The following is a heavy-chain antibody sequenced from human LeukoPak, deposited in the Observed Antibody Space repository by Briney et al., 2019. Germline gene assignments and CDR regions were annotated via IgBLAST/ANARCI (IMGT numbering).Heavy chain of an antibody. CDR3: AKDFQGIVGATQIDF. CDR2: VSWNSDHT. CDR1: GFKFDDYT. D-gene: IGHD1-26*01. Sequence: GVSLRHSCAASGFKFDDYTMHWVRRPPGKVLEWVSLVSWNSDHTSYADSVKGRFTISRDNSKNSLYLEMSSLRIEDTAFYYCAKDFQGIVGATQIDFWGQGTLVTVSS. V-gene: IGHV3-43*01. J-gene: IGHJ4*02.